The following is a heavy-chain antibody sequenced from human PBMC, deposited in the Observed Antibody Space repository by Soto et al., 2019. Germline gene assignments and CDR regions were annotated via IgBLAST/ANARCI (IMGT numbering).Heavy chain of an antibody. Sequence: SETLSLTCSVSGGSITSGYWTWIRQPPGKGLEWIGYIYQGGSINYNPSLKGRVIISVDTAKNHFSVRLNSVTAADTAVYYCTGAYYDINGYIPDPWGQGTSVTVS. CDR3: TGAYYDINGYIPDP. CDR1: GGSITSGY. V-gene: IGHV4-59*01. J-gene: IGHJ5*02. D-gene: IGHD3-22*01. CDR2: IYQGGSI.